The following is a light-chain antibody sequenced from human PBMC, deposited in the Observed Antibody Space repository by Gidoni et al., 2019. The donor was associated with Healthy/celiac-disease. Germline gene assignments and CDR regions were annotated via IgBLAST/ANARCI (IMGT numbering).Light chain of an antibody. V-gene: IGKV3-11*01. J-gene: IGKJ4*01. CDR3: QQYSNWPLT. CDR1: QSVSSY. CDR2: DAS. Sequence: PATLSLSPGERATLSCRASQSVSSYLAWYQQKPGQAPRLLIYDASNRATGIPARFSGSGSGTEFTLTISSLEPEDFAVYYCQQYSNWPLTFGGXTKVEIK.